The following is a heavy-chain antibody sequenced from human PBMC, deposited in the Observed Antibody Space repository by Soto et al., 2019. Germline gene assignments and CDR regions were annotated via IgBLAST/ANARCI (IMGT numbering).Heavy chain of an antibody. CDR2: IFGSGGGI. D-gene: IGHD3-10*01. CDR3: ASGLWFGEYYFDY. Sequence: PGGSLRLSCAASGFTFRTYAMSWVRQAPGEGLEWVSGIFGSGGGISYADSVKGRFSISRDNSNNMLSLKLSSVTAADTAVYYCASGLWFGEYYFDYWGQGTLVTVSS. V-gene: IGHV3-23*01. CDR1: GFTFRTYA. J-gene: IGHJ4*02.